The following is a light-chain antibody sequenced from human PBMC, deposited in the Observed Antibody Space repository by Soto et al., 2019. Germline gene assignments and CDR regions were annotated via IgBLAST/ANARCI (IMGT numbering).Light chain of an antibody. CDR2: GAS. CDR1: QSLNSDY. Sequence: EIVLTQCPGTLSLSPGERATLSCRASQSLNSDYLAWYQQKPGQAPRLLIFGASSRPTGIPARFSASGSGTGFSLTISRLEPEDFAVYYCQKYGSSRRTFGQGTKVDIK. J-gene: IGKJ1*01. V-gene: IGKV3-20*01. CDR3: QKYGSSRRT.